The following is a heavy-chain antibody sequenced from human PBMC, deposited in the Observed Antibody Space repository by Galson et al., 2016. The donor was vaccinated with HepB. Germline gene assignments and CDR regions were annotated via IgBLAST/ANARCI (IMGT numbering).Heavy chain of an antibody. D-gene: IGHD4-23*01. CDR3: VHTRRWNDGRYFAF. CDR1: GFTISTRGVG. CDR2: IYWDDDK. J-gene: IGHJ2*01. Sequence: PALVKPTQTLTLTCTLSGFTISTRGVGVAWIRQPPGKALDWLALIYWDDDKWHSPSLKSRLSVTKDTSTNQVFLKITNVDPVDTGTYYCVHTRRWNDGRYFAFWGPGTQVTVSS. V-gene: IGHV2-5*02.